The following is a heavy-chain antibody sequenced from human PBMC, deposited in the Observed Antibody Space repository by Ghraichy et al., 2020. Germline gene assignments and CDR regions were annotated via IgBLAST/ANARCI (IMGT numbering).Heavy chain of an antibody. CDR1: GFTFSDYY. V-gene: IGHV3-11*01. CDR3: AVIGVAAVQYYDLDV. CDR2: ISSSGDTI. D-gene: IGHD6-19*01. Sequence: LSLTCEASGFTFSDYYINWIRQAPGKGLEWVSYISSSGDTIDYADSVEGRFTISGDNAKNSLFLQMSSLRTDDTAVYYCAVIGVAAVQYYDLDVWGHGTTVTVSS. J-gene: IGHJ6*02.